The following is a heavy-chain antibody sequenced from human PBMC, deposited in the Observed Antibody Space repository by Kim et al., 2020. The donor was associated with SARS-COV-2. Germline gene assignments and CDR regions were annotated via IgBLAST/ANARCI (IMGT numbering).Heavy chain of an antibody. Sequence: STSYADSVKGRFTISRDNAKNTLYLQMNSLRAEDTAVYHCARDTGDAFDIWGQGTMVTVSS. CDR2: ST. V-gene: IGHV3-74*01. D-gene: IGHD3-10*01. J-gene: IGHJ3*02. CDR3: ARDTGDAFDI.